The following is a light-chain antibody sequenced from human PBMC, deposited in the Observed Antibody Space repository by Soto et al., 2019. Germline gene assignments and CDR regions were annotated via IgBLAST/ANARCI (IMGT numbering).Light chain of an antibody. Sequence: EIQMTQSPPSLSASVGDRVTITCRASQSIRRFLNWYQRKPGKAPKLLIYAASSLESGVPSRFSGSGSGTGFTLTISSLQPEDFATYHCQQSYITPVTFGQGTRLAIK. CDR3: QQSYITPVT. CDR2: AAS. CDR1: QSIRRF. J-gene: IGKJ5*01. V-gene: IGKV1-39*01.